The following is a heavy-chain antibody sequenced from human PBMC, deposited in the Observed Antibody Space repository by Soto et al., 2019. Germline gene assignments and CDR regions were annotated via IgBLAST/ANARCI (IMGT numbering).Heavy chain of an antibody. CDR1: GYTFTSYA. CDR2: INAGNGNT. V-gene: IGHV1-3*01. D-gene: IGHD3-16*01. J-gene: IGHJ2*01. CDR3: ARGGTLYWYFDL. Sequence: QVQLVQSGAEVKKPGASVKVSCKASGYTFTSYAMHWVRQAPGQRLEWMGWINAGNGNTKYSQMFQSRVTITRDTSLSTAHTEPSSLRSEATAVYYCARGGTLYWYFDLWVRGTLVTASS.